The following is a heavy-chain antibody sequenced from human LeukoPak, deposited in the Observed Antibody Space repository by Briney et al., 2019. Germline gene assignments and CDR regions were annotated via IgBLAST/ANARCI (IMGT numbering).Heavy chain of an antibody. Sequence: GGSLRLSCVTSGFTFSDHYMSWIRQAPGKGLEWVSHISGSGSLKFYADSVKGRFTISRDNAQRSLYLQMNSLTAADTAVYYCVRDLRWGQGTLVTVSS. CDR1: GFTFSDHY. V-gene: IGHV3-11*01. CDR3: VRDLR. J-gene: IGHJ4*02. CDR2: ISGSGSLK.